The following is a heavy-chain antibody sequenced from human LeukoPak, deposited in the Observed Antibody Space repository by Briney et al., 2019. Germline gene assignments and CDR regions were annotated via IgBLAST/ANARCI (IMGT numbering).Heavy chain of an antibody. CDR1: GFTFDDYA. Sequence: GRSLRLSCAASGFTFDDYAMHWARQAPGKGLEWVSGISWNSGSIGYADSVKGRFSISRDNAKNSLYVQMNSLRAEDTALYYCAKGGFLEWLFPFDPWRQGTLVTVSS. D-gene: IGHD3-3*01. V-gene: IGHV3-9*01. J-gene: IGHJ5*02. CDR2: ISWNSGSI. CDR3: AKGGFLEWLFPFDP.